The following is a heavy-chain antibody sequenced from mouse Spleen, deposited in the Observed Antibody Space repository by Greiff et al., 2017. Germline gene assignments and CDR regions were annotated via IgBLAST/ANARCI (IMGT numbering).Heavy chain of an antibody. CDR3: TTDYYGSRGGSFGY. CDR1: GFNIKDDY. Sequence: VQLQQSGAELVRPGASVKLSCTASGFNIKDDYMHWVKQRPEQGLEWIGWIDPENGDTEYASKFQGKATITADTSSNTAYLQLSSLTSEDTAVYYCTTDYYGSRGGSFGYWGQGTLVTVSA. D-gene: IGHD1-1*01. CDR2: IDPENGDT. J-gene: IGHJ3*01. V-gene: IGHV14-4*01.